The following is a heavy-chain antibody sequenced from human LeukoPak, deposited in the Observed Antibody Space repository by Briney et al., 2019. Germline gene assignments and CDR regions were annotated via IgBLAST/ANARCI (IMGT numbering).Heavy chain of an antibody. D-gene: IGHD6-19*01. J-gene: IGHJ2*01. CDR3: VRQIGAGAFDL. Sequence: SETLSLTCAVYEGTLSGYFWSWLRQPPGKGLGWIGEISIAGEVNYNPSLRSRATISIDTTKNQFSLKLTSVIAADTALYYCVRQIGAGAFDLWGRDRVVTVS. CDR2: ISIAGEV. CDR1: EGTLSGYF. V-gene: IGHV4-34*08.